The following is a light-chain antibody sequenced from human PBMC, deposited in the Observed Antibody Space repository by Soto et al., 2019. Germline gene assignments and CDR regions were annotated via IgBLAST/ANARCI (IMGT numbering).Light chain of an antibody. V-gene: IGKV3-20*01. CDR3: QYYDKLAKAIT. CDR1: QSLTTRN. CDR2: GAS. Sequence: EILLTQSPGTLSLSPGERATLSCRASQSLTTRNLACYQHIPGQAPRLLIYGASTRATGTPDRLIGSGTGKDFTLTISRLETEDFAVYYCQYYDKLAKAITFGQGTRLEIK. J-gene: IGKJ5*01.